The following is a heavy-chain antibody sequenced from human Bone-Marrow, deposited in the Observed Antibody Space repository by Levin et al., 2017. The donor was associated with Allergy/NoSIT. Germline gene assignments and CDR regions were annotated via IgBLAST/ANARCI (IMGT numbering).Heavy chain of an antibody. Sequence: GASVKVSCKASGGTFSSYAISWVRQAPGQGLEWMGGIIPIFGTANYAQKFQGRVTITADESTSTAYMELSSLRSEDTAVYYCASQDPVDTPSAYYYYGMDVWGQGTTVTVSS. D-gene: IGHD5-18*01. V-gene: IGHV1-69*13. J-gene: IGHJ6*02. CDR1: GGTFSSYA. CDR2: IIPIFGTA. CDR3: ASQDPVDTPSAYYYYGMDV.